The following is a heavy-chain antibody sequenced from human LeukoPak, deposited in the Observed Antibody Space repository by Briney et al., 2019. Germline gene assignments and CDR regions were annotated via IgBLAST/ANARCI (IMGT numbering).Heavy chain of an antibody. J-gene: IGHJ4*02. V-gene: IGHV5-51*01. CDR2: IYPRDSRT. D-gene: IGHD2-2*01. CDR1: GYSFSSYW. Sequence: GESLKISCKGSGYSFSSYWIAWVRQMPGKGLEWMGVIYPRDSRTTYSPSFQDQVTISADKSISTAYLRWTSLKASDTAMYYCARHLSDITSSPNYWGPGTLVTVSS. CDR3: ARHLSDITSSPNY.